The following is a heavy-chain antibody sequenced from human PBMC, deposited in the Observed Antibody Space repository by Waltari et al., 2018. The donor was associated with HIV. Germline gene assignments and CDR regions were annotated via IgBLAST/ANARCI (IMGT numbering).Heavy chain of an antibody. J-gene: IGHJ6*02. CDR2: IDTSTGNP. CDR1: GYTFTRHT. V-gene: IGHV7-4-1*02. Sequence: QVQLVQSGSELKKPGASVKVSCKASGYTFTRHTINWVRQAPGQGLEWLGWIDTSTGNPTSAQGLTGRFVLSLDTSVSTAYLQISGLRTEDTAVYYCARKMIRPVPAMDAWGQGTTVTVSS. CDR3: ARKMIRPVPAMDA. D-gene: IGHD3-16*01.